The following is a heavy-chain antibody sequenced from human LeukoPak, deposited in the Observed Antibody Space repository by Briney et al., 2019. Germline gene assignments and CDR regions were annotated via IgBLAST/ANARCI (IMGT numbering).Heavy chain of an antibody. J-gene: IGHJ6*03. V-gene: IGHV4-38-2*02. Sequence: PSETLSLTCTISGYSISSGDYWGWIRQPPGKGLEWNGSIYHSGSTYYNPSLKSRVTMSVDTSKNQFSLKLSSVTAADTAVYYCARSSWQNYYYYMDVWGKGTTVTISS. CDR3: ARSSWQNYYYYMDV. D-gene: IGHD6-13*01. CDR2: IYHSGST. CDR1: GYSISSGDY.